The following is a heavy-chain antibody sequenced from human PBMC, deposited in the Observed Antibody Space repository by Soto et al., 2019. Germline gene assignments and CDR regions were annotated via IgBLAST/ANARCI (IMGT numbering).Heavy chain of an antibody. J-gene: IGHJ4*02. CDR2: ISYDGSNK. D-gene: IGHD3-22*01. Sequence: QVQLVESGGGVVQPGRSLRLSCAASGFTFSSYAMHWVRQAPGKGLEWVAVISYDGSNKYYADSVKGRFTISRDNSKNTLYLQMNSLRAEDTAVYYCARSQGGSGYYFDYWGQGTLVTVSS. V-gene: IGHV3-30-3*01. CDR1: GFTFSSYA. CDR3: ARSQGGSGYYFDY.